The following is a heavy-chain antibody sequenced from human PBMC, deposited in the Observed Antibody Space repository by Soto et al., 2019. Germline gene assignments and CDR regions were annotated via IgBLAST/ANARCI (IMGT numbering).Heavy chain of an antibody. Sequence: HPGGSLRLSCAASGFTFSSNGMHWVRQAPGKGLEWVAVISYDGSNKYYADSVKGRFTISRDNSKNTLYLQMNSLRAEDTAVYYCAKEGSEQWLAYWGQGTLVTVSS. CDR3: AKEGSEQWLAY. D-gene: IGHD6-19*01. J-gene: IGHJ4*02. CDR1: GFTFSSNG. CDR2: ISYDGSNK. V-gene: IGHV3-30*18.